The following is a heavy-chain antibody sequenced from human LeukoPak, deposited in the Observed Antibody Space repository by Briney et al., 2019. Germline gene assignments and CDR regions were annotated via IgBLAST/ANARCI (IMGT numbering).Heavy chain of an antibody. Sequence: GGSLRLSCVGSGFTFSSYWMSWVRQAPGKGLEWVANIKQDGSEKYYVDSVKGRFTISRDNAKNSLYLQMDSLRAEDAAMYYCARRRGMGSLDYWGQGTLVTASS. J-gene: IGHJ4*02. D-gene: IGHD2-8*01. CDR1: GFTFSSYW. CDR3: ARRRGMGSLDY. V-gene: IGHV3-7*03. CDR2: IKQDGSEK.